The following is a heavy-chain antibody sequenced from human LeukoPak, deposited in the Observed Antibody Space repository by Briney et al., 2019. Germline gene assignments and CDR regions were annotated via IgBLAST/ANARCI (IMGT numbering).Heavy chain of an antibody. Sequence: GGSLRLSCAASGFTFSSCAMIWVRQAPGKGLEWVSIISGSGSSTYYADSVKGRFTMSRDNSNNTLYLQMNSLRAEDTAVYYCAKDTSGWSVDYWGQGTLVTVSS. CDR1: GFTFSSCA. J-gene: IGHJ4*02. V-gene: IGHV3-23*01. D-gene: IGHD6-19*01. CDR3: AKDTSGWSVDY. CDR2: ISGSGSST.